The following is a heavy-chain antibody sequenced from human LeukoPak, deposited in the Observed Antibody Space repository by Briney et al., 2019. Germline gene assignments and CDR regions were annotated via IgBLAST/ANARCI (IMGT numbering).Heavy chain of an antibody. Sequence: GGSLRLSCAASGFTFSSYSMNWVRQAPGKGLEWVSYISSSSSTIYYADSVKGRFTISRDNAKNSLYLQMNSLRAEDTAVYYCARSPGRVHMDDWGKGTTVTVSS. CDR3: ARSPGRVHMDD. V-gene: IGHV3-48*04. CDR1: GFTFSSYS. CDR2: ISSSSSTI. J-gene: IGHJ6*03.